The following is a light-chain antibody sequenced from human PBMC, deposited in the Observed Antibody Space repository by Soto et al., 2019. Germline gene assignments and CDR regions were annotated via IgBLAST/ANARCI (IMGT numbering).Light chain of an antibody. V-gene: IGLV1-47*01. Sequence: QSVLTQPPSTSGTPGQRVTISCSGSMPNIGRNYVYWYQQLPGTAPKVLIYRNDQRPSGVPDRFSGSKSGTSASLAISGLRSEDEADYYCAAWDDSLSGYVFGTGTKLTVL. J-gene: IGLJ1*01. CDR3: AAWDDSLSGYV. CDR2: RND. CDR1: MPNIGRNY.